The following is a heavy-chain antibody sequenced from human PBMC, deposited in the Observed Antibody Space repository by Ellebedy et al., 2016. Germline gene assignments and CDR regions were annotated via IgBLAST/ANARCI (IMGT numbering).Heavy chain of an antibody. J-gene: IGHJ5*02. Sequence: GESLKISXAASGFTFSDYYMSWIRQAPGKGLEWVSYISSSGSTIYYADSVKGRFTISRDNAKNSLYLQMNSLRAEDTAVYYCARNDPGYQLLSWFNPWGQGTLVTVSS. D-gene: IGHD2-2*01. CDR1: GFTFSDYY. CDR3: ARNDPGYQLLSWFNP. V-gene: IGHV3-11*01. CDR2: ISSSGSTI.